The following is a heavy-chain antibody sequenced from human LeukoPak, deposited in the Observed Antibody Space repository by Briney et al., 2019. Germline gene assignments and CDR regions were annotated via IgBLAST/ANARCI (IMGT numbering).Heavy chain of an antibody. Sequence: PSQTLSLTCAVSGGSISSGGYSWSWIRQPPGKGLEWIGYIYHSGSTYYNPSLKSRVTISVDRSKNQFSLKLSSVTAADTAVYYCARDHYDFWSGSRYGMDVWGQGTTVTVSS. V-gene: IGHV4-30-2*01. CDR3: ARDHYDFWSGSRYGMDV. J-gene: IGHJ6*02. CDR1: GGSISSGGYS. D-gene: IGHD3-3*01. CDR2: IYHSGST.